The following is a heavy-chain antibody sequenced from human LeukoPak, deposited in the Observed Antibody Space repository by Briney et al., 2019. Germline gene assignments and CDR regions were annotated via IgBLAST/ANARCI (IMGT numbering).Heavy chain of an antibody. J-gene: IGHJ4*02. CDR1: SGSISSSNYY. D-gene: IGHD3-10*01. CDR3: ARATFGAPSDY. V-gene: IGHV4-61*02. CDR2: ISTIGIT. Sequence: SQTLSLTCTVSSGSISSSNYYWSWIRQPAGKGLEWIGRISTIGITNYNPSLNSRVTISIDTSKNQFSLKLSSVTAADTAVYYCARATFGAPSDYWGQGILVTVSS.